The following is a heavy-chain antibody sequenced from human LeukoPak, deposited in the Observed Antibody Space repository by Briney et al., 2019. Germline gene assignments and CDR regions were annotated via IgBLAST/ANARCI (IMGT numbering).Heavy chain of an antibody. CDR2: MAADGSNI. J-gene: IGHJ4*02. Sequence: GGSLRLSCAASGFIFSIYGMHWVRQAPGKGLEWVALMAADGSNIYYADSVKGRFTISRDNSKNTLYLQMNSLRAEDTAVYYCARHGDHDSIDXWGQGTLVTVSS. D-gene: IGHD3-10*01. CDR1: GFIFSIYG. CDR3: ARHGDHDSIDX. V-gene: IGHV3-30*03.